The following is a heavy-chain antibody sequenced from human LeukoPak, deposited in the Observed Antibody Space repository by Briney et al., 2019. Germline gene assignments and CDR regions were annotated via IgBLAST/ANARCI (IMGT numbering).Heavy chain of an antibody. CDR2: ISWNSGSI. Sequence: PGGSLRLSCAASGFTFNDYAMHWVRQAPGKGLEWVSGISWNSGSIGYADSVKGRFTISRDNAKNSLYLQMNSLRAEDTAVYYCARGGNSYAFDIWGQGTMVTVSS. D-gene: IGHD4-23*01. CDR3: ARGGNSYAFDI. V-gene: IGHV3-9*01. J-gene: IGHJ3*02. CDR1: GFTFNDYA.